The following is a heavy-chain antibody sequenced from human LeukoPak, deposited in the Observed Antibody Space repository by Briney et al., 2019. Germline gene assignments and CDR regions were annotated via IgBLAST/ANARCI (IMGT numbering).Heavy chain of an antibody. CDR3: ARRRVRVAAAGTNYFDY. D-gene: IGHD6-13*01. V-gene: IGHV4-34*01. J-gene: IGHJ4*02. CDR1: GGSFSGYY. CDR2: INHSGST. Sequence: SETLSLTCAVYGGSFSGYYWNWIRQPPGKGLEWIGEINHSGSTNYNPSLKSRVTISVDTSKNQFSLKLSSVTAADTAVYYCARRRVRVAAAGTNYFDYWGQGTLVTVSS.